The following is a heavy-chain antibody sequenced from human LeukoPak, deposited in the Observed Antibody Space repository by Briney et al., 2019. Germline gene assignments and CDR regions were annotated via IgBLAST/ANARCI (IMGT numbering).Heavy chain of an antibody. CDR2: IRYDGSNK. CDR3: AKVWGGLDAFDI. D-gene: IGHD3-3*01. V-gene: IGHV3-30*02. J-gene: IGHJ3*02. CDR1: GFTFNTYD. Sequence: GGSLRLSCAASGFTFNTYDMHWVRQAPGRGLEWVTFIRYDGSNKYYADSVKGRFTISRDNSANTLYLQMNSLRPEDTAMYYCAKVWGGLDAFDIWGQGTMVIVSS.